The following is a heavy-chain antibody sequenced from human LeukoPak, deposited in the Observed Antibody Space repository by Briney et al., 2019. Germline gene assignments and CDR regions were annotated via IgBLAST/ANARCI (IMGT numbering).Heavy chain of an antibody. J-gene: IGHJ4*02. Sequence: SGGSLRLSCATSGFTFSSYAMSWVRQAPGKGLEGVSAISGSGGSTYYADSVKGRFTISRDNSKNTLYLQMNSLRAEDTAVYYCAKAGTPWYYFDYWGQRTLVTVSS. D-gene: IGHD6-13*01. V-gene: IGHV3-23*01. CDR1: GFTFSSYA. CDR2: ISGSGGST. CDR3: AKAGTPWYYFDY.